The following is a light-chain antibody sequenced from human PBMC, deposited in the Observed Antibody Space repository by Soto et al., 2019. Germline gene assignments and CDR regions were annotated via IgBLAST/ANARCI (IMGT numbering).Light chain of an antibody. Sequence: EIVLTQSPGTLSLSPGERATLSCRASQSVSSSYLVWYQQRPGQAPRLLIYGASRRATGIPDKFSGSGSGTDFTLTISRLEPEDFAVYYCQQYGSSPRYTFGQGTKLEIK. J-gene: IGKJ2*01. CDR1: QSVSSSY. CDR3: QQYGSSPRYT. CDR2: GAS. V-gene: IGKV3-20*01.